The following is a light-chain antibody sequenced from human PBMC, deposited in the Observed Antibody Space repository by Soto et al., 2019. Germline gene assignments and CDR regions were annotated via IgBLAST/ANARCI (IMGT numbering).Light chain of an antibody. Sequence: EIVMTQSPATLSLSPGERATLSCRARQSVSSYLAWYQQKPGQAPRLLIYXASNRATGIPARFSGSGCGTDFTLTLSSLKPEDFAVYYCQQRSNWPPSITFGQGTRLEIK. CDR1: QSVSSY. CDR3: QQRSNWPPSIT. V-gene: IGKV3-11*01. CDR2: XAS. J-gene: IGKJ5*01.